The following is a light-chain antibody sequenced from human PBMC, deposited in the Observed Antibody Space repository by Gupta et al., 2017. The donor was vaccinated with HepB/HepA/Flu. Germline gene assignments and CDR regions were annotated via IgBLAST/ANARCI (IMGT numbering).Light chain of an antibody. CDR3: LQTNFFPLT. V-gene: IGKV1-12*01. J-gene: IGKJ4*01. CDR2: AAS. CDR1: QGVNNY. Sequence: DIQMTQSPSSVSASVGDRVTITCRASQGVNNYLAWYQQKPGRAPRLLIYAASSLQSGVPSRFSGSACRTDYTLTISSLQPEDFATYYCLQTNFFPLTFGGGTKVEIK.